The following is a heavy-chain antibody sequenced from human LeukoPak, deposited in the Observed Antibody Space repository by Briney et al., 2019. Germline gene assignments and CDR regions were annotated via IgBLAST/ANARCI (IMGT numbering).Heavy chain of an antibody. V-gene: IGHV4-39*07. Sequence: SETLSLTCTVSGGSISSSSYYWGWIRQPPGKGLEWIGSIYYSGSTYYNPSLKSRVTISVDTSKNQFSLNLTSVTAADTAVYYCARFERYFDWLGYFDYWGQGTLVTVSS. CDR1: GGSISSSSYY. J-gene: IGHJ4*02. CDR2: IYYSGST. D-gene: IGHD3-9*01. CDR3: ARFERYFDWLGYFDY.